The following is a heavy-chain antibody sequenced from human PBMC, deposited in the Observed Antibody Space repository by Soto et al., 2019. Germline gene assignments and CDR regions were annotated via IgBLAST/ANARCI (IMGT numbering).Heavy chain of an antibody. V-gene: IGHV4-30-4*01. J-gene: IGHJ6*02. CDR1: GGSISSDDYY. CDR2: IYYSGST. Sequence: SETLSLTCTVSGGSISSDDYYWSWIRQPPGKGLEWIGYIYYSGSTYYNPSLKSRVTISVDTSKNQFSLKLSSVTAADTAVYYCARFTAMVYYYYYGMDVWGQGTTVTV. D-gene: IGHD5-18*01. CDR3: ARFTAMVYYYYYGMDV.